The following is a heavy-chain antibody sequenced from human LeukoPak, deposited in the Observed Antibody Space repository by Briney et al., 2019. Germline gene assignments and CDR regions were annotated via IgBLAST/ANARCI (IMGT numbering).Heavy chain of an antibody. V-gene: IGHV1-69*05. CDR3: ARDRHIAAAVYYYYMDV. Sequence: SVKVSCKASGGTFSSYATSWVRQAPGQGLEWMGRIIPIFGTANYAQKFQGRVTITTDESTSTAYMELSSLRSEDTAVYYCARDRHIAAAVYYYYMDVWGKGTPVTVSS. D-gene: IGHD6-13*01. CDR2: IIPIFGTA. J-gene: IGHJ6*03. CDR1: GGTFSSYA.